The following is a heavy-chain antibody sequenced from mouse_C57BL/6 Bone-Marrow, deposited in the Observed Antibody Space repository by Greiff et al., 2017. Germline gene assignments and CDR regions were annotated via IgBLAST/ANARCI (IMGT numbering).Heavy chain of an antibody. CDR1: GFTFSSYA. Sequence: QLVESGGGLVKPGGSLKLSCAASGFTFSSYAMSWVRQTPEKRLEWVATISDGGSYTYYPDNVKGRFTISRDNAKNNLYLQMSHLKSEDTAMYYCARQLRAMDYWGQGTSVTVSS. V-gene: IGHV5-4*01. D-gene: IGHD2-4*01. J-gene: IGHJ4*01. CDR3: ARQLRAMDY. CDR2: ISDGGSYT.